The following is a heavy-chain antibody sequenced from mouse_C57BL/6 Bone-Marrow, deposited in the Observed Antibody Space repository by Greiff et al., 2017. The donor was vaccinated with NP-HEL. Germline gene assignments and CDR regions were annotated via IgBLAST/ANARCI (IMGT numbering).Heavy chain of an antibody. CDR3: ARRSTMDY. V-gene: IGHV14-2*01. CDR1: GFNIKDYY. CDR2: IDPEDGEN. Sequence: VQLQQSGAELVKPGASVKLSCTASGFNIKDYYMHWVKQRTEQGLEGIGRIDPEDGENKYAPKFQGKATITADPSSNTAYLQLSSLTSEETAVYYCARRSTMDYWGQGTSVTVSS. J-gene: IGHJ4*01.